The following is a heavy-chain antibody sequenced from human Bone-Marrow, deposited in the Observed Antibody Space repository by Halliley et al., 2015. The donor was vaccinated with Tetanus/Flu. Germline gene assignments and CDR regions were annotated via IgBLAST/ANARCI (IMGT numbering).Heavy chain of an antibody. Sequence: GSEKYDVDSVKGRFTISRDNAKKSLYLQMNSLRAEDTAVYYCVREPGDCSGGSCYWGYGMDVWGQGTTVTVSS. D-gene: IGHD2-15*01. CDR2: GSEK. V-gene: IGHV3-7*03. J-gene: IGHJ6*02. CDR3: VREPGDCSGGSCYWGYGMDV.